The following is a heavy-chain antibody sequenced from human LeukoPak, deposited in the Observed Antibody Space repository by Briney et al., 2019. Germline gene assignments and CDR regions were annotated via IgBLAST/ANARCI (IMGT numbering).Heavy chain of an antibody. V-gene: IGHV3-23*01. CDR1: GFSVSRNY. CDR2: IPASGPKT. CDR3: VKEASKTFGIYTADY. D-gene: IGHD3-16*01. Sequence: GGSLRLSCAASGFSVSRNYMTWVRRAPQKGLEWVSAIPASGPKTYYTGSVRGRFTISRDNSKNTVYLQMQSLRAEDTAVYYCVKEASKTFGIYTADYWGQGTLVTVSS. J-gene: IGHJ4*02.